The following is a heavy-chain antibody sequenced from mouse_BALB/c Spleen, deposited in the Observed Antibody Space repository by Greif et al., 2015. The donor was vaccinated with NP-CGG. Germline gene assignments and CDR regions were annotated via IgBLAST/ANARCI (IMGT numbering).Heavy chain of an antibody. J-gene: IGHJ2*01. CDR3: TGQDY. CDR1: GFTFSNYW. CDR2: IRLKSNNYAT. Sequence: DVKLQESGGGLVQPGGSMKLSCVASGFTFSNYWMNWVRQSPEKGLEWVAEIRLKSNNYATHYAESVKGRFTISRDDSRSSVYLQMNNLRAEDTGIYYCTGQDYWGQGTTLTVPS. V-gene: IGHV6-6*02. D-gene: IGHD3-3*01.